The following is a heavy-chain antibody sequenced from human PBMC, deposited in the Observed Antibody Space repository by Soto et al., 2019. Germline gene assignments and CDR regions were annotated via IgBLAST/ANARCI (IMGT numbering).Heavy chain of an antibody. V-gene: IGHV3-23*01. CDR3: AKDPLYYDSSGYCYYYYGMDV. CDR2: ISGSGGST. J-gene: IGHJ6*02. Sequence: PGGSLRLSCAASGFTFSSYAMSWVRQAPGKGLEWLSAISGSGGSTYYADSVKGRFTISRDNSKNTLYLQMNSLRAEDTVVYYCAKDPLYYDSSGYCYYYYGMDVWGQGTTVTVSS. CDR1: GFTFSSYA. D-gene: IGHD3-22*01.